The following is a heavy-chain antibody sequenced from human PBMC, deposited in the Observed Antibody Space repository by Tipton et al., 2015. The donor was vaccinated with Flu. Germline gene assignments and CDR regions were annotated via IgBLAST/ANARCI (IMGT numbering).Heavy chain of an antibody. D-gene: IGHD3-10*01. V-gene: IGHV4-61*01. J-gene: IGHJ4*02. CDR3: ARGYYGPRRDSLFDY. Sequence: TLSLTCTVSGGSVSSGSYYWSWIRQPPGKGLEWIGYIYYSGSTNYNPSLKSRVTISVDTSKNQFSLKLSSVTAADTAVYYCARGYYGPRRDSLFDYWGQGTLVTVSS. CDR1: GGSVSSGSYY. CDR2: IYYSGST.